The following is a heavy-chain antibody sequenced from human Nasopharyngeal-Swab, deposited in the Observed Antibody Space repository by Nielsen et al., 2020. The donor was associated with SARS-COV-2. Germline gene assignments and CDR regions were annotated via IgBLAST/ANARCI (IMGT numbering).Heavy chain of an antibody. Sequence: GESLKISCAASGFTFSSYAMSWVRQAPGKGLEWVSAISGSGGSTYYADSVKGRFTISRDNSKNTLYLQMNSLRAEDTAVYYCAKVVSTVANDYYYGMDVWGQGTTVTVSS. CDR1: GFTFSSYA. J-gene: IGHJ6*02. CDR3: AKVVSTVANDYYYGMDV. V-gene: IGHV3-23*01. CDR2: ISGSGGST. D-gene: IGHD4-17*01.